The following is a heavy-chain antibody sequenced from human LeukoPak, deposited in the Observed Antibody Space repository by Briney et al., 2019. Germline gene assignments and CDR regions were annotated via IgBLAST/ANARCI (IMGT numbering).Heavy chain of an antibody. J-gene: IGHJ4*02. CDR1: GYTFTGYY. CDR3: ARVGPPGIAVADTN. D-gene: IGHD6-19*01. V-gene: IGHV1-2*06. CDR2: INPNSGGT. Sequence: ASVKVSCKASGYTFTGYYMHWVRQAPGQGLEWMGRINPNSGGTNYAQKFQGRVTMTRDTSISTVYMELSRLRSDDTAVYYCARVGPPGIAVADTNWGQGTLVTVSS.